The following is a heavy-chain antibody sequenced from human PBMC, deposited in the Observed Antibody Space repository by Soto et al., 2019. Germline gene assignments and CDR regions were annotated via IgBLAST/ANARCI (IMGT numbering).Heavy chain of an antibody. CDR1: GFIFNNFG. V-gene: IGHV3-30*18. D-gene: IGHD3-22*01. J-gene: IGHJ4*02. Sequence: GGSLRLPYEASGFIFNNFGMHWVRQAPGRGLEWVAHISYDGSNEHYVDSVKGRFTISRDNSKNTVYLQMNSLRAEDTAVYYCAKDTYYRDSSGYYVFDYWGQGTLVTSPQ. CDR2: ISYDGSNE. CDR3: AKDTYYRDSSGYYVFDY.